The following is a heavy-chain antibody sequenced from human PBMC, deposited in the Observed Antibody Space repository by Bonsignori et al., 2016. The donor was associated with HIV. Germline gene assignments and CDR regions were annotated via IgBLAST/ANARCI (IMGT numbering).Heavy chain of an antibody. CDR2: ISSSSSYI. Sequence: VRQAPGKGLEWVSSISSSSSYIYYADSVKGRFTISRDNAKNSLYLQMNSLRAEDTAVYYCARDAADCSGGSCYRPFDYWGQGTLVTVSS. D-gene: IGHD2-15*01. CDR3: ARDAADCSGGSCYRPFDY. J-gene: IGHJ4*02. V-gene: IGHV3-21*01.